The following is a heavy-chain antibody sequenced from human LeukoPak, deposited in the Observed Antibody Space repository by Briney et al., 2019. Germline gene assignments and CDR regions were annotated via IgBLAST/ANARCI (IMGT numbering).Heavy chain of an antibody. CDR1: GFTFSSYW. J-gene: IGHJ4*02. CDR3: ARANYDFWSGNIDY. D-gene: IGHD3-3*01. CDR2: INTDGSST. Sequence: GGSLRLSCAASGFTFSSYWMHWVRQAPGKGLVWVSRINTDGSSTSYADSVKGRFTISRDNAKNTLYLQMNSLRAEDTAVHYCARANYDFWSGNIDYWGQGTLVTVSS. V-gene: IGHV3-74*01.